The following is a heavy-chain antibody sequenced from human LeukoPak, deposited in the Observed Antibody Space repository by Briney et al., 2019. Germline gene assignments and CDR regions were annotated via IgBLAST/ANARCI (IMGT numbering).Heavy chain of an antibody. CDR1: GFTFDDYT. CDR2: ISWDGGST. CDR3: AKSAMGATTGISEIYYYMDV. J-gene: IGHJ6*03. D-gene: IGHD1-26*01. Sequence: PGGSLRLSCAASGFTFDDYTMHWVRQAPGKGLEWVSLISWDGGSTYYADSVKGRFTISRDNSKNSLYLQMNSLRTEDAAVYYCAKSAMGATTGISEIYYYMDVWGKGTTVTVSS. V-gene: IGHV3-43*01.